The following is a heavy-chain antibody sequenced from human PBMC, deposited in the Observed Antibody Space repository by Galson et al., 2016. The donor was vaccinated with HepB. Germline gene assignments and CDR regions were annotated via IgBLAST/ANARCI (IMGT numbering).Heavy chain of an antibody. J-gene: IGHJ4*02. V-gene: IGHV3-23*01. CDR1: GLTFSNTA. CDR2: ISGSGVST. D-gene: IGHD3-10*01. CDR3: AKVIGLSLVRGTRGYFDP. Sequence: SLRLSCAASGLTFSNTAMTWVRQAPGKGLEWVSVISGSGVSTDYADSVKGRFTISRDNSQNILYLEMDSLRVEDTAVYYCAKVIGLSLVRGTRGYFDPWGQGTPVAVSS.